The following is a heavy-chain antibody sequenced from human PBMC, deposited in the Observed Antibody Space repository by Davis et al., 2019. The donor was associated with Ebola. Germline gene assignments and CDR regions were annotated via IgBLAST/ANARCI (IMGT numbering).Heavy chain of an antibody. Sequence: GGSLRLSCAASGFTFSSYGMHWVRQAPGKGLEWVAVISYDGSNKYYADSVKGRFTISRDNSKNTLYLQMNSLRAEDTAVYYCAKLGGSYPLFDYWGQGTLVTVSS. J-gene: IGHJ4*02. CDR2: ISYDGSNK. D-gene: IGHD1-26*01. V-gene: IGHV3-30*18. CDR3: AKLGGSYPLFDY. CDR1: GFTFSSYG.